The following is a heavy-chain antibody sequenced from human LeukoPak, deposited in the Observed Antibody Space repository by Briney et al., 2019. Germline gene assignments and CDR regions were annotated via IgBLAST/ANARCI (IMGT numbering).Heavy chain of an antibody. CDR1: GFTFSSYS. J-gene: IGHJ6*03. Sequence: GGSLRLSCVASGFTFSSYSMNWVRQAPGKGLEWVSSISSSSSYIYYADSVKGRFTISRDNAKNSLYLQMNSLRAEDTAVYYCARAEDIVGATRTAYYYYYYMDVWGKGTTVTVSS. D-gene: IGHD1-26*01. CDR3: ARAEDIVGATRTAYYYYYYMDV. CDR2: ISSSSSYI. V-gene: IGHV3-21*01.